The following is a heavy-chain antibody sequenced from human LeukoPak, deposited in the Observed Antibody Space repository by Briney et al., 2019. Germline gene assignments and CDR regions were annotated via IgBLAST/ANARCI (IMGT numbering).Heavy chain of an antibody. CDR2: INHSGST. D-gene: IGHD2-21*02. CDR1: GGSFSGYY. J-gene: IGHJ4*02. CDR3: ARVDCGGDCYHY. Sequence: SETLSLTCAVYGGSFSGYYWSWIRQPPGKGLEWIGEINHSGSTNYNPSLKSRVTISVDTSKNQFSLKLSSVTAADTAVYYCARVDCGGDCYHYWGQGTLVTVFS. V-gene: IGHV4-34*01.